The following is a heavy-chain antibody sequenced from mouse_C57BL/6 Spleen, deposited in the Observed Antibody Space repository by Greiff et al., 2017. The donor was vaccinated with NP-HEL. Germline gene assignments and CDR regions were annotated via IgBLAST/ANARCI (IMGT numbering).Heavy chain of an antibody. D-gene: IGHD4-1*01. CDR2: ISSGSSTI. Sequence: EVQGVESGGGLVKPGGSLKLSCAASGFTFSDYGMHWVRQAPEKGLEWVAYISSGSSTIYYADTVKGRFTISRDNAKNTLFLQMTSLRSEDMAMYYWARRRLGRGDLDYWGQGATLTVSS. CDR1: GFTFSDYG. V-gene: IGHV5-17*01. J-gene: IGHJ2*01. CDR3: ARRRLGRGDLDY.